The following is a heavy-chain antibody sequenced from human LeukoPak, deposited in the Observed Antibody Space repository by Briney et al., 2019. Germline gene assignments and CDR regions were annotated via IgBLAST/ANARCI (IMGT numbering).Heavy chain of an antibody. D-gene: IGHD2-2*01. V-gene: IGHV3-21*01. Sequence: GGSLRLSCAASGFTFSSYCMSWVRQAPGKGLEWVSSISSSSSYIYYADSVKGRFTISRDNAKNSLYLQMNSLRAEDTAVYYCARVRSAVVVPAATDYWGQGTLVTVSS. CDR2: ISSSSSYI. CDR3: ARVRSAVVVPAATDY. CDR1: GFTFSSYC. J-gene: IGHJ4*02.